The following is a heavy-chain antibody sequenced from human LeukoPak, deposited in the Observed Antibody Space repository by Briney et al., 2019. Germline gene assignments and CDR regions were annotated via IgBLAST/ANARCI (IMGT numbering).Heavy chain of an antibody. J-gene: IGHJ4*02. V-gene: IGHV1-18*01. D-gene: IGHD3-10*01. CDR1: GYTFTNYG. CDR3: ARHGQYFGEVTEALSFDY. CDR2: ISAYNGNT. Sequence: ASVKVSCKASGYTFTNYGLSWVRQAPGQGLEWMGWISAYNGNTNYAQRLQGRVTMTKDTSTCTAYMELRSLRSDDTAVYYCARHGQYFGEVTEALSFDYWGQGTLVTVSS.